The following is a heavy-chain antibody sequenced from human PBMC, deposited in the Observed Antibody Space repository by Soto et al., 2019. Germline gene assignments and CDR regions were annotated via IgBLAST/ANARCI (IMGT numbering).Heavy chain of an antibody. V-gene: IGHV3-23*01. Sequence: VGSLRLSCAASGFTFSSYAMSWVRQAPGKGLEWVSAISGSGGSTYYADSVKGRFTISRDNSKNTLYLQMNSLRAEDTAVYYCARSSLEGAYYYYGMDVWGQGTTVTVSS. J-gene: IGHJ6*02. CDR1: GFTFSSYA. CDR2: ISGSGGST. CDR3: ARSSLEGAYYYYGMDV.